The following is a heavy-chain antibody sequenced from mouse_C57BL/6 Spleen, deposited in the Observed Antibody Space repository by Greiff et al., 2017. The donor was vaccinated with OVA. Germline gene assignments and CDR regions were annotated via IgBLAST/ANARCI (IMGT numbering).Heavy chain of an antibody. V-gene: IGHV5-9-1*02. CDR2: ISSGGDYI. CDR1: GFTFSSYA. D-gene: IGHD1-1*01. Sequence: EVMLVESGEGLVKPGGSLKLSCAASGFTFSSYAMSWVRQTPEKRLEWVAYISSGGDYIYYADTVKGRFTISRDNARNTLYLQMSRLKSEDTAMYDCTREASTVYFDYWGQGTTLTVSS. CDR3: TREASTVYFDY. J-gene: IGHJ2*01.